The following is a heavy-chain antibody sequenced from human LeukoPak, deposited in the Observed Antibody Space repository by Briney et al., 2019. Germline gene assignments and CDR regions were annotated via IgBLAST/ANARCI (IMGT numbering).Heavy chain of an antibody. CDR2: IRSNSDGGTI. J-gene: IGHJ5*02. CDR1: GFIFSKNW. CDR3: ATDFYDST. D-gene: IGHD3-22*01. Sequence: PGGSLRLSCAASGFIFSKNWMSWVRQAPGKGLEWVGRIRSNSDGGTIDYAAPVKGRFTLSRDDSKTTLYLQMNSLQTEDTAVYYCATDFYDSTWGQGTLVTVSS. V-gene: IGHV3-15*01.